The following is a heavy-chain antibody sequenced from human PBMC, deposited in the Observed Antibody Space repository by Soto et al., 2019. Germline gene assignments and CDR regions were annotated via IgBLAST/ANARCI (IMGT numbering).Heavy chain of an antibody. D-gene: IGHD6-6*01. V-gene: IGHV1-46*01. J-gene: IGHJ4*02. CDR3: ARAAVQLVPFFDY. CDR2: INPSGGST. Sequence: ASVKVSCKASGYTFTSYYIHWVRQAPGQGLEWMGIINPSGGSTSYAQKFQGRVTMTTDTSTSTAYMELSSLRSEDTAVYYCARAAVQLVPFFDYWGQGTLVTVSS. CDR1: GYTFTSYY.